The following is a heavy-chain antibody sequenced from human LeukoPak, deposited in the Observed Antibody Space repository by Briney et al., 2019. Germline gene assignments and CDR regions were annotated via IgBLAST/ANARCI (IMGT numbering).Heavy chain of an antibody. V-gene: IGHV1-2*02. Sequence: ASVKVSCKASGYTFTGYYMHWVRQAPGQGLEWMGWIDPNSGGTNYAQKLQGRVTMTRDTSISTAYMELSRLRSDDTAVYYCARESSSWLGGFDPWGQGTLVTVSS. D-gene: IGHD6-13*01. CDR3: ARESSSWLGGFDP. CDR1: GYTFTGYY. J-gene: IGHJ5*02. CDR2: IDPNSGGT.